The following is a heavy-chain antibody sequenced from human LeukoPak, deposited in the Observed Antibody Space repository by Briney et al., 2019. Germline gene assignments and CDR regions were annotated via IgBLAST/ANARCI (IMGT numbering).Heavy chain of an antibody. V-gene: IGHV3-33*01. CDR2: IWYDGSNK. CDR3: ARSGYYHYYGLDV. CDR1: GFTFSSYG. Sequence: PGRSLRLSCAASGFTFSSYGMHWVRQAPGKGLEWVAVIWYDGSNKYYADSVKGRFTISRDNSKNTLYLQMNSLRAEDTAVYYCARSGYYHYYGLDVWGQGTTVTVSS. D-gene: IGHD6-13*01. J-gene: IGHJ6*02.